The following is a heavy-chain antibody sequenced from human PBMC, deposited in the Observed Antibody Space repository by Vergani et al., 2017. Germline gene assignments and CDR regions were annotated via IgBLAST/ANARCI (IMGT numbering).Heavy chain of an antibody. Sequence: QVQLVESGGGVVQPGRSLRLSCAASGFTFSSYGMHWVRQAPGKGLEWVTIISYDGSNKYYADSVKGRFTISRDNSKNTLYLQMNSLRAEDTAVYYCARDDPVAGTFDYWGQGTLVTVSS. CDR1: GFTFSSYG. V-gene: IGHV3-30*03. J-gene: IGHJ4*02. D-gene: IGHD6-19*01. CDR3: ARDDPVAGTFDY. CDR2: ISYDGSNK.